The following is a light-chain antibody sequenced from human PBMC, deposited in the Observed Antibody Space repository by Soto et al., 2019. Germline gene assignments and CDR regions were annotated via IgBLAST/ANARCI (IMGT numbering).Light chain of an antibody. Sequence: EIVLTQSPGTLSLSPGERASLSCRASQSVRSSSLAWYQQKPGQPPRLLIYGASSRATGIPDRFSGSGSGTDCTLTISRLEPEDFAVYFCQQYGDSPDTDRWTFGPGTKVEIK. CDR1: QSVRSSS. J-gene: IGKJ1*01. CDR2: GAS. V-gene: IGKV3-20*01. CDR3: QQYGDSPDTDRWT.